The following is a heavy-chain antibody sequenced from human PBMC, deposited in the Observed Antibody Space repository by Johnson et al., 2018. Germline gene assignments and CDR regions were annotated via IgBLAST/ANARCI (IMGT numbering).Heavy chain of an antibody. D-gene: IGHD3-10*01. CDR3: AREATMVRELYAYDYMDV. CDR2: IKRKTDSGTT. V-gene: IGHV3-15*07. J-gene: IGHJ6*03. Sequence: WVGRIKRKTDSGTTDNAALVKGRFTISRDDSKDTLYMQMNSLRAEDTAVYYCAREATMVRELYAYDYMDVWGKGTTVTVSS.